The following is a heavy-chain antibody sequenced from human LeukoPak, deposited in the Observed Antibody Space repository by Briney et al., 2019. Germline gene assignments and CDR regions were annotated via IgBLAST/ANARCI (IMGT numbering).Heavy chain of an antibody. V-gene: IGHV4-39*01. Sequence: SETLSLTCTVSGGSISSSSYYWGWIRQPPGKGLEWIGNIYYSGSTYYNPSLKSRVTISVDTSKNQFSLKLSSVTAADTAVYYCARSHGDYWGQGTLVTVSS. CDR2: IYYSGST. J-gene: IGHJ4*02. CDR3: ARSHGDY. CDR1: GGSISSSSYY.